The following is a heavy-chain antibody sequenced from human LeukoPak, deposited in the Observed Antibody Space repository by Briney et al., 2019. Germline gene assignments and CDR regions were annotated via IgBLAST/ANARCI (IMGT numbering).Heavy chain of an antibody. J-gene: IGHJ4*02. CDR2: ISGGGATT. CDR1: GFTFISYA. CDR3: AKSTGYSTTGRDFDS. Sequence: GSLRLSCAASGFTFISYAMSWVRQAPGKGLEWVSDISGGGATTFYADSVKGRFTISRDNSKNTLYLQLSSLRAEDTAVYYCAKSTGYSTTGRDFDSWGRGTLVTVSS. D-gene: IGHD6-13*01. V-gene: IGHV3-23*01.